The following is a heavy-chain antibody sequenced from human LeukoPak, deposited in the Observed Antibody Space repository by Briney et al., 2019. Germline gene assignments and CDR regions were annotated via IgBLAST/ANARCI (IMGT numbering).Heavy chain of an antibody. Sequence: PGKSLRLSCAASGFTFNNYGMHWVRQAPGKGLEWVAVISTDGNYKHSADSVKGRFNISRDNSKNALYLQMNSLRVEDTAVYYCAKDRLWFGEKHLDYWGQGPPVTVSS. V-gene: IGHV3-30*18. CDR3: AKDRLWFGEKHLDY. CDR1: GFTFNNYG. J-gene: IGHJ4*02. D-gene: IGHD3-10*01. CDR2: ISTDGNYK.